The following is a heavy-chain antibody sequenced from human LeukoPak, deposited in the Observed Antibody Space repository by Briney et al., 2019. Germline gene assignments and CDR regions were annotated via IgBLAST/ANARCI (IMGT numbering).Heavy chain of an antibody. CDR2: IYYSGST. CDR3: ARENRAGYNKRGGGY. V-gene: IGHV4-39*07. Sequence: PSETLSLTCTVSGGSISSSSYYWGWIRQPPGKGLEWIGSIYYSGSTYYNPSLKSRVTISVDTSKNQFSLKLTSVTPADTAVYFCARENRAGYNKRGGGYWGQGTLVTVSS. CDR1: GGSISSSSYY. D-gene: IGHD5-24*01. J-gene: IGHJ4*02.